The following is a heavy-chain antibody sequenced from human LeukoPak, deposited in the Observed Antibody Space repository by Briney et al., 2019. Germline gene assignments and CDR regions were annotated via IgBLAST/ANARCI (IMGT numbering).Heavy chain of an antibody. J-gene: IGHJ3*02. CDR3: ARFGVSGDSTPDAFDI. V-gene: IGHV3-23*01. CDR2: ISGSGGGT. D-gene: IGHD4-17*01. Sequence: ETLSLTCAVYGGSFSGYYWSWIRQPPGKGPEWVSGISGSGGGTYYADSVKGRFAISRDNSKNTLYLQMNSLRAEDTAVYYCARFGVSGDSTPDAFDIWGQGTMVTVSS. CDR1: GGSFSGYY.